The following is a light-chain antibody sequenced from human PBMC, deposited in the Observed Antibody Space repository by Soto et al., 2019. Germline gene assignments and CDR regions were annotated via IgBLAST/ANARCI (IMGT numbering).Light chain of an antibody. J-gene: IGLJ1*01. CDR3: NSYVGSNNYV. CDR2: GGT. CDR1: ASDIGRYNY. V-gene: IGLV2-8*01. Sequence: QSALTQPPSASGSPGQSVTISCIGTASDIGRYNYVSWYQHHPGKAPKLIIYGGTKRPSGVPDRFSGSKSGNTASLTVSGLQANDEADYYCNSYVGSNNYVFGTGTKLTVL.